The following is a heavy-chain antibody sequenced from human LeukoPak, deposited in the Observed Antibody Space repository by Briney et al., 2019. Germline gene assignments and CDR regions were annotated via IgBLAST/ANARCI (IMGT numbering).Heavy chain of an antibody. V-gene: IGHV3-23*01. CDR2: ISGSGGST. Sequence: PGGSLRLSCAASGFTFSSYAMSWVRQAPGKGLEWVSAISGSGGSTYYADSVKGRFTISRDNSKNTLYLQMNSLRAEDTAVYYCARVRPARPIRGITYYFDYWGQGTLVTVSS. D-gene: IGHD1-14*01. CDR3: ARVRPARPIRGITYYFDY. J-gene: IGHJ4*02. CDR1: GFTFSSYA.